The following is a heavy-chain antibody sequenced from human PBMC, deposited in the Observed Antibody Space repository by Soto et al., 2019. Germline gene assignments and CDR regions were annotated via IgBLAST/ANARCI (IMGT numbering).Heavy chain of an antibody. CDR3: ARLRIAVAGSSDWFDP. CDR1: GGSISSYY. Sequence: SETLSLTCTVSGGSISSYYWSWIRQPPGKGLEWIGYIYYSGSTNYNPSLKSRVTISVDTPKNQFSLKLSSVTAADTAVYYCARLRIAVAGSSDWFDPWGQGTLVTVSS. D-gene: IGHD6-19*01. J-gene: IGHJ5*02. V-gene: IGHV4-59*08. CDR2: IYYSGST.